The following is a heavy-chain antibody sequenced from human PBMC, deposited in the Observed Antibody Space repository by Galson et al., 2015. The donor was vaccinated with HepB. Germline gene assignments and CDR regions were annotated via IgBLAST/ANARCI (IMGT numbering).Heavy chain of an antibody. CDR2: INPSGGST. V-gene: IGHV1-46*01. J-gene: IGHJ4*02. CDR1: GYTFTSYY. CDR3: ARGYDILTGYSESFDY. Sequence: SVKASCKASGYTFTSYYMHWVRQAPGQGLEWMGIINPSGGSTSYAQKFQGRVTMTRDTSTSTVYMELSSLRSEDTAVYYCARGYDILTGYSESFDYWGQGTLVTVSS. D-gene: IGHD3-9*01.